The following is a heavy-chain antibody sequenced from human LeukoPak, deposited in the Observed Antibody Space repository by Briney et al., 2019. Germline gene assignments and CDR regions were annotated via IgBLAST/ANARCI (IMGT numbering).Heavy chain of an antibody. CDR2: MNPNSGNT. CDR1: GYTFTSYD. D-gene: IGHD2-2*01. V-gene: IGHV1-8*03. Sequence: ASVKVSCKASGYTFTSYDINWVRQATGQGLEWMGWMNPNSGNTGYAQKFQGRVTITRNTSISTAYMELSSLRSEDTAVYHCARGNVVPAALPPVKALDIWGQGTMVTVSS. CDR3: ARGNVVPAALPPVKALDI. J-gene: IGHJ3*02.